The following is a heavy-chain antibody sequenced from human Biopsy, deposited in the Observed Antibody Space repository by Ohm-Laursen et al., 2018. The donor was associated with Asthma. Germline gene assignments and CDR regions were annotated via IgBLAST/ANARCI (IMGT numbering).Heavy chain of an antibody. CDR1: GGYLTGHY. CDR2: IDQSGYT. CDR3: AREGVAGTHIED. D-gene: IGHD6-19*01. J-gene: IGHJ4*02. Sequence: SQTLSLTCTVYGGYLTGHYWNWIRQPPGKGLEWIGEIDQSGYTNYNPSLKSRVTISADTSKNQFHLNLSSVTAADTAVYYCAREGVAGTHIEDWGQGTLVTVSS. V-gene: IGHV4-34*01.